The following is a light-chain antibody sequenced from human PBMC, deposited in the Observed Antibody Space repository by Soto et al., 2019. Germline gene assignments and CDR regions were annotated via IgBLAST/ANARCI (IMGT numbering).Light chain of an antibody. J-gene: IGKJ1*01. V-gene: IGKV3-20*01. CDR2: GAS. CDR3: QQYGRPWT. Sequence: EIVLTQSPGTLSLSPGERATLXCRASQSVSNNYLAWYQQPPGQARRLLIYGASSRATGIPDRFSGSGSRTDFTLTTSIQSDEFSADYCYQQYGRPWTVGQGTKVDI. CDR1: QSVSNNY.